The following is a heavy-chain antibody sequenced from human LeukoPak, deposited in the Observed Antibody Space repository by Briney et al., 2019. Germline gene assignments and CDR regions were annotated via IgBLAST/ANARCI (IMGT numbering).Heavy chain of an antibody. Sequence: SVTVSYKASGYTFTSYGISWVRPAPRQGLEWMGWISAYNGNTNYAQKLQGRVTMTTDTSTSTAYMELRSLRSDDTAVYYCARVGNDILTGYSQFDPWGQGTLVTVSS. D-gene: IGHD3-9*01. CDR1: GYTFTSYG. CDR2: ISAYNGNT. J-gene: IGHJ5*02. V-gene: IGHV1-18*04. CDR3: ARVGNDILTGYSQFDP.